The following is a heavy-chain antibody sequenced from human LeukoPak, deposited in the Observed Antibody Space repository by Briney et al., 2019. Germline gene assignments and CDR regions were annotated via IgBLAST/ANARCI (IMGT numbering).Heavy chain of an antibody. J-gene: IGHJ4*02. V-gene: IGHV4-59*01. CDR2: IYYSGST. CDR1: GGSISSYY. CDR3: PREAQWDHFK. Sequence: SETLSLTCTVSGGSISSYYWSWIRQPPGKGLEWIGYIYYSGSTNYNPSLKSRVTISVDTSKNQFSLKLSSVTAADTAVYYCPREAQWDHFKWGQGTLVTVSS. D-gene: IGHD1-14*01.